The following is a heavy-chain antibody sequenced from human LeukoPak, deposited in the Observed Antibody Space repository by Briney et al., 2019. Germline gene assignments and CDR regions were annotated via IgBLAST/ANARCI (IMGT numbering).Heavy chain of an antibody. J-gene: IGHJ6*02. D-gene: IGHD2-2*01. CDR1: GCTFSSYA. CDR2: IIPIFGTA. V-gene: IGHV1-69*13. Sequence: SLKVSCKASGCTFSSYAISWVRQAPGQGLEWMGGIIPIFGTANYAQKFQGRVTITADESTSTAYMELSSLRSEDTAVYYCARGAIYCSSTSCYPYDPMGYYYYGMDVWGQGTTVTVSS. CDR3: ARGAIYCSSTSCYPYDPMGYYYYGMDV.